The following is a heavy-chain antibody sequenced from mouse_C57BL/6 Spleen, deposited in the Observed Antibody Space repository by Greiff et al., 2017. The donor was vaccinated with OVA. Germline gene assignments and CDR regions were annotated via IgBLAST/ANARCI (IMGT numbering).Heavy chain of an antibody. V-gene: IGHV1-72*01. CDR3: ARAMMVTAWYYYAMDY. CDR2: IDPNSGGT. J-gene: IGHJ4*01. D-gene: IGHD2-3*01. CDR1: GYTFTSYW. Sequence: QVQLQQPGAELVKPGASVKLSCKASGYTFTSYWMHWVKQRPGRGLEWIGRIDPNSGGTKYNEKFKSKATLTVDKPSSTAYMQLSSLTSEDSAFYYCARAMMVTAWYYYAMDYWGQGTSVTVSS.